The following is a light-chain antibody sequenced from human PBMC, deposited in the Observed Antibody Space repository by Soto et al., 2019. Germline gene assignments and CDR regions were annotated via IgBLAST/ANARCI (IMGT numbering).Light chain of an antibody. CDR3: AALDDSLSGVV. CDR1: SSNIGSNY. J-gene: IGLJ3*02. V-gene: IGLV1-47*01. CDR2: RNK. Sequence: QSVLTQPPSASGTPGQRVTISFSGSSSNIGSNYVYWYQQLPGPAPKLLIYRNKQRPSGVPDRFSGSKSGTSASMAISGVRSEDEAKDSCAALDDSLSGVVFVVGTKLTVL.